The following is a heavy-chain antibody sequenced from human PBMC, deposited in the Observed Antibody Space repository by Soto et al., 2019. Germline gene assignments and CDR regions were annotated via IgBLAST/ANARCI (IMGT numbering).Heavy chain of an antibody. V-gene: IGHV4-61*01. CDR3: ARDPRSGSYSY. D-gene: IGHD1-26*01. CDR2: IYYSGST. Sequence: QVQLQESGPGLVKPSETLSLTCTVSGGSVSSGSYYWSWIRQPPGKGLEWIGYIYYSGSTNYNPSLKSRVTISVDTSKNQFSLKLSSVTAADTAVYYCARDPRSGSYSYWGQGTLVTVSS. CDR1: GGSVSSGSYY. J-gene: IGHJ4*02.